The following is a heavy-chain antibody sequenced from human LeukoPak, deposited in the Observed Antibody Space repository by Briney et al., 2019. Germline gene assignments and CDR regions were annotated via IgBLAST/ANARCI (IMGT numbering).Heavy chain of an antibody. J-gene: IGHJ4*02. CDR1: GFSFSSHS. D-gene: IGHD3-10*01. CDR2: ISSSSTSI. CDR3: AKVGTGNQYGSGDFDL. V-gene: IGHV3-21*06. Sequence: TGGSLRLSCAASGFSFSSHSMNWVRQAPGKGLEWVSAISSSSTSIKQRDSVKGRFTTYRDNAKSSVYLEMSDLRVEDTAVYYCAKVGTGNQYGSGDFDLWGQGTLVTVSS.